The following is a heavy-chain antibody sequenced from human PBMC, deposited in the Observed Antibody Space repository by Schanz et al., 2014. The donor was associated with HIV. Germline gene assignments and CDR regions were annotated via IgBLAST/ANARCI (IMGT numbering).Heavy chain of an antibody. Sequence: DVQLVESGGGVVRPGGSLRLSCAASGFTFSNYAMSWVRQAPGKGLEWVSGISDTGVRTNYADSVKGRLTISRDNSENTLYLQMNSLRAEDTAVYYCAKSRGDSWPYGMDVWGQGTTVTVSS. D-gene: IGHD4-17*01. CDR1: GFTFSNYA. J-gene: IGHJ6*02. CDR2: ISDTGVRT. CDR3: AKSRGDSWPYGMDV. V-gene: IGHV3-23*04.